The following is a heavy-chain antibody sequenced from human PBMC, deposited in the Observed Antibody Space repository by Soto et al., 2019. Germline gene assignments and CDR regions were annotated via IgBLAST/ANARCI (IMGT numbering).Heavy chain of an antibody. CDR2: IKSKTDGGTT. V-gene: IGHV3-15*01. D-gene: IGHD3-22*01. Sequence: GGSLNISSAASVFTFSNAWMSGVRNAPGKGLEWVGRIKSKTDGGTTDYAAPVKGRFTISRDDSKNTLYLQMNSLKTEDTAVYYCTTGGGYYYDSSGYYYNYYYGMDVWGQGTTVTVSS. CDR3: TTGGGYYYDSSGYYYNYYYGMDV. J-gene: IGHJ6*02. CDR1: VFTFSNAW.